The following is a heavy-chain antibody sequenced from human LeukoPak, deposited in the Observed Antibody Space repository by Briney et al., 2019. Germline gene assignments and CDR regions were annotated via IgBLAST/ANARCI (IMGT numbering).Heavy chain of an antibody. CDR2: IYYSGST. Sequence: SETLSLTCTVSGGSLSSSSYYWGWIRQPPGKGLEWIGSIYYSGSTYYNPSLKSRVTISVDTSKNQFSLKLSSVTAADTAVYYCARVKGSTSNWFDPWGQGTLVTVSS. CDR1: GGSLSSSSYY. CDR3: ARVKGSTSNWFDP. D-gene: IGHD2-2*01. J-gene: IGHJ5*02. V-gene: IGHV4-39*07.